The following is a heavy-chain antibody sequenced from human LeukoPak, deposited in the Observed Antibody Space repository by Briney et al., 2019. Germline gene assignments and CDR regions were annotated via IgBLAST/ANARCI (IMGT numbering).Heavy chain of an antibody. Sequence: PGGSLRLSCEASGFTFGSYAMTWVRQAPGKGLDWVSVIGASGADTYYADSVKGLFTISRDNAKNTLYLHMSSLRAEDTAVYFCARRPRDSSGYYLGAFHAWGQGTTVTVSS. CDR1: GFTFGSYA. D-gene: IGHD3-22*01. CDR3: ARRPRDSSGYYLGAFHA. V-gene: IGHV3-23*01. J-gene: IGHJ3*01. CDR2: IGASGADT.